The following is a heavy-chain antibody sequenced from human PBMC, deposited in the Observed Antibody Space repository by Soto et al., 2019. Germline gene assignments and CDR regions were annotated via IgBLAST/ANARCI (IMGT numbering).Heavy chain of an antibody. D-gene: IGHD6-6*01. J-gene: IGHJ1*01. Sequence: GGSLRLSCAASGFTFTSYWMHWVRQAPGKGLVWVSRINSDGSSTSYADSVKGRFTISRDNAKNMLYLQMNTLRAEDTAVYYCARLYSSYYVAPFHFCGQGTLVTGSS. CDR1: GFTFTSYW. V-gene: IGHV3-74*01. CDR3: ARLYSSYYVAPFHF. CDR2: INSDGSST.